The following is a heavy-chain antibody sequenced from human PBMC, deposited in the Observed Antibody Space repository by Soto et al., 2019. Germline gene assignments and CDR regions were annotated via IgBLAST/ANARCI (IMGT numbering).Heavy chain of an antibody. D-gene: IGHD3-3*01. CDR2: IYYSRST. CDR1: CGSIISSTYY. CDR3: ARHYDFWSGYVDY. Sequence: PSETLSLTCTFSCGSIISSTYYWGCIRQPPGKGLEWIGSIYYSRSTYYNPSLKSRVTISVDTSKNQFSLKLSSVTAADTAVYYCARHYDFWSGYVDYWGQGTLVTVSS. V-gene: IGHV4-39*01. J-gene: IGHJ4*02.